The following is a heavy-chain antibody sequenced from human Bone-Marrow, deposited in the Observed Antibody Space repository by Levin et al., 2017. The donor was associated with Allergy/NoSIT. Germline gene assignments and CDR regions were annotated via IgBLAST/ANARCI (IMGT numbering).Heavy chain of an antibody. CDR2: INQDASAA. V-gene: IGHV3-7*01. J-gene: IGHJ5*02. CDR1: GFTFSIDW. CDR3: ARPHSAVTGIGWFDP. Sequence: GGSLRLSCAASGFTFSIDWMSWVRQAPGKGLEWVASINQDASAAFYVDSVKGRFTISRDNAKNSLDLQMNSLRVEDTAMYYCARPHSAVTGIGWFDPWGQGTLVTVSS. D-gene: IGHD6-19*01.